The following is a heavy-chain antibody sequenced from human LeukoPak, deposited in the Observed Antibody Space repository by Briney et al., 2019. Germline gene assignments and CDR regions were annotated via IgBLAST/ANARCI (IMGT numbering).Heavy chain of an antibody. CDR2: ISGSGGST. CDR1: GFTFSSYA. D-gene: IGHD5-12*01. V-gene: IGHV3-23*01. CDR3: AKYSGYGWPCDY. J-gene: IGHJ4*02. Sequence: PGGSLRLSCAASGFTFSSYAMTWVRQAPGKGLEWVSGISGSGGSTNYADSVKGRFTISRDNSKNTLYLQMNSLRAEDTAVYYCAKYSGYGWPCDYWGQGTLVTVSS.